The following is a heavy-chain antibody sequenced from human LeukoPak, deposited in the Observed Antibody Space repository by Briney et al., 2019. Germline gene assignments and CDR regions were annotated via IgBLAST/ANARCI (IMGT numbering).Heavy chain of an antibody. Sequence: PGGSLRLSCGASGFTFSRYAMSWVRQAPGKGLQWVSEIGGSGGAIYYADSVKGRFTISRDNSKNTLYLHMNSLRAEDTAVYYCAKVQFPIDYWGQGTLVTVSS. CDR3: AKVQFPIDY. CDR1: GFTFSRYA. D-gene: IGHD5-24*01. V-gene: IGHV3-23*01. CDR2: IGGSGGAI. J-gene: IGHJ4*02.